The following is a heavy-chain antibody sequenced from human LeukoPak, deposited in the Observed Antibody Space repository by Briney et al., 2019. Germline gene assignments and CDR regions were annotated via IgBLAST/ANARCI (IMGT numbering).Heavy chain of an antibody. V-gene: IGHV3-23*01. Sequence: PGGSLRLSCAVSGFTFSSYSMSWVRQAPGKGLEWVSAMSGGGGSTFYADSVKGRFTISRDNSKNTLYLQMNSLRDEDTAVYYCAKSHCGSFSCSRAEFWGQGTLVTVSS. CDR2: MSGGGGST. CDR1: GFTFSSYS. J-gene: IGHJ4*02. CDR3: AKSHCGSFSCSRAEF. D-gene: IGHD2-2*01.